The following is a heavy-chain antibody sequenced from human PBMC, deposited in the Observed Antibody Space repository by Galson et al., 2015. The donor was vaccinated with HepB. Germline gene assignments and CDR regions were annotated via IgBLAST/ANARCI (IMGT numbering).Heavy chain of an antibody. D-gene: IGHD2-2*01. CDR1: GYTFTSYG. CDR3: ARDLELVPAAIMGYYYGMDV. CDR2: ISAYNGDT. V-gene: IGHV1-18*01. Sequence: AVKVCCKAGGYTFTSYGISWVRLAAGLGREWVGGISAYNGDTRYAQKLQGRVTMTTDTSTRTAYMELRSLRSDDTAVYYCARDLELVPAAIMGYYYGMDVWGQGTTVTVSS. J-gene: IGHJ6*02.